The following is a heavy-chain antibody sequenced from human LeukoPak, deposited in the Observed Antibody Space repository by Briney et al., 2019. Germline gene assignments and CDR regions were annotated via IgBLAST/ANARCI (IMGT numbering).Heavy chain of an antibody. CDR3: AKPLYDFGGGAIDY. J-gene: IGHJ4*02. CDR1: GFTFDDYA. Sequence: PGRSLRLSCAASGFTFDDYAMHWVRQAPGKGLEWVSGISWNSGSIGYADSVKGRFTISRDNAKNSLYLQMNSLRAEDTALYYCAKPLYDFGGGAIDYWAQGTLVTVSS. D-gene: IGHD3-3*01. CDR2: ISWNSGSI. V-gene: IGHV3-9*01.